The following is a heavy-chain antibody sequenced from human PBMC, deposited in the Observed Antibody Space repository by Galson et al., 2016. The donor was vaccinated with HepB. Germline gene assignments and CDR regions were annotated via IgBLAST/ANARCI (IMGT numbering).Heavy chain of an antibody. CDR2: LSYDGNRK. Sequence: LEWVAGLSYDGNRKHYADSVKGRFTISRDSSKNTLNLQVISLRSEDTAIYYCARASGSSSWNFDNWGQGTLVIVSS. D-gene: IGHD6-13*01. V-gene: IGHV3-30-3*01. J-gene: IGHJ4*02. CDR3: ARASGSSSWNFDN.